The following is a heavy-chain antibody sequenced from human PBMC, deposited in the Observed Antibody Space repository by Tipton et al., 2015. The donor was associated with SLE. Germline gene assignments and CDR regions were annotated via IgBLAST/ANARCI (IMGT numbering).Heavy chain of an antibody. Sequence: QSGAEVKKPGASVKVSCKASGYTSTGFYVHWVRQAPGQGLEWMGRINPNSGDTDYAQKFQGRVTMTRDTSISTAYMEVSSLRSDDTAVYYCARDSIPLYASGHDAFDIWGQGTLVTVSS. V-gene: IGHV1-2*06. CDR2: INPNSGDT. J-gene: IGHJ3*02. CDR3: ARDSIPLYASGHDAFDI. D-gene: IGHD2-8*01. CDR1: GYTSTGFY.